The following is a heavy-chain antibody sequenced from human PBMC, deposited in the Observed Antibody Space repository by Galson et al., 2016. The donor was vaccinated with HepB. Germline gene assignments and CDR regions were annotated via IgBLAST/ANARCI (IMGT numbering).Heavy chain of an antibody. CDR2: VNHSGST. D-gene: IGHD3-10*01. J-gene: IGHJ4*02. CDR1: GGSFSGYY. V-gene: IGHV4-34*01. CDR3: ARGRDLRISLVRGDIITSQGLDW. Sequence: SETLSLTCAVYGGSFSGYYWSWIRQSPGKGLEWIAEVNHSGSTNYNPSLKSRVTISVDTSKKQSSLKLTSVTAAATAVYYCARGRDLRISLVRGDIITSQGLDWWGQGTLVTVSA.